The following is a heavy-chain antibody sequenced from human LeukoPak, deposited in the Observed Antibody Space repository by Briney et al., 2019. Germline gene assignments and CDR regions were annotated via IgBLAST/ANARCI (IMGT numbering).Heavy chain of an antibody. Sequence: GGSLRLSCAASGFTFDSYAMTWVRQAPRKGLEWVSTLSGSGGSTYYGDSVKGRFTISRDNSKNTLYLQMNSLRVEDTGVYYCARGDPHADLWGQGTLVTVSS. CDR2: LSGSGGST. V-gene: IGHV3-23*01. CDR1: GFTFDSYA. CDR3: ARGDPHADL. J-gene: IGHJ5*02.